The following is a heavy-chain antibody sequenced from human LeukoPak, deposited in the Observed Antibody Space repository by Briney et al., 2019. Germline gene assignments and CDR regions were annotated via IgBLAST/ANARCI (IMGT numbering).Heavy chain of an antibody. V-gene: IGHV4-59*01. D-gene: IGHD3-3*01. CDR3: ARYEGYYYYGMDV. CDR1: GGSISSYY. J-gene: IGHJ6*02. CDR2: IYYSGST. Sequence: PSETLSLTCTVSGGSISSYYWSWIRQPPGKGLEWIGHIYYSGSTNYNPSLKSRVTISVDTSKNQFSLKLSSVTAADTAVYYCARYEGYYYYGMDVWGQGTTVTVSS.